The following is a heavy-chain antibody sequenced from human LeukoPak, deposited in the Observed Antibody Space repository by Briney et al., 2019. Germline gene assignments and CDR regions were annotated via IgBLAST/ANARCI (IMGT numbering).Heavy chain of an antibody. CDR1: GYILTGYY. J-gene: IGHJ4*02. Sequence: ASVKVSCKASGYILTGYYMHWVRQAPGQGLEWMGWINPDSGDTKFAQKFQGRVSMTRDTSISTAYMELSGLRSDDTAYYFCARVQYYNILTGSFQYWGQGTLVTVSS. CDR2: INPDSGDT. V-gene: IGHV1-2*02. D-gene: IGHD3-9*01. CDR3: ARVQYYNILTGSFQY.